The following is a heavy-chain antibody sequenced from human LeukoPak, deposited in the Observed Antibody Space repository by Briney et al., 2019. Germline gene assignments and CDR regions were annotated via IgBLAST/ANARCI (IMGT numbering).Heavy chain of an antibody. CDR3: AKALYSSSSASYAFDI. CDR1: GFTFSSYA. Sequence: GGSVRLPCAASGFTFSSYAMSWVRQAPGKGLEWVSGISGSGGSTYYADSVKGRFTISRDNSKNTLYLQMNSLRAEDTAVYYCAKALYSSSSASYAFDIWGQGTMITVSS. D-gene: IGHD6-13*01. J-gene: IGHJ3*02. CDR2: ISGSGGST. V-gene: IGHV3-23*01.